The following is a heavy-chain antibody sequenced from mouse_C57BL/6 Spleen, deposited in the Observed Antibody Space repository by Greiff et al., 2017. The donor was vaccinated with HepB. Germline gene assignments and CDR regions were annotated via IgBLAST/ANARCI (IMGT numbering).Heavy chain of an antibody. CDR1: GYAFSSSW. Sequence: VQLQESGPELVKPGASVKISCKASGYAFSSSWMNWVKQRPGKGLEWIGRIYPGDGDTNYNGKFKGKATLTADKSSSTAYMQLSSLTSEDSAVYFCARSLITTVVPFDYWGQGTTLTVSS. J-gene: IGHJ2*01. V-gene: IGHV1-82*01. D-gene: IGHD1-1*01. CDR3: ARSLITTVVPFDY. CDR2: IYPGDGDT.